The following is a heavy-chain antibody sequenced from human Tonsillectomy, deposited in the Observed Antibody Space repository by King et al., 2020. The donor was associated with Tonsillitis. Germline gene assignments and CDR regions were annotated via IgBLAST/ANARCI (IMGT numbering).Heavy chain of an antibody. J-gene: IGHJ5*02. V-gene: IGHV1-2*02. Sequence: QMQLVQSGAEVKKPGASVKVSCKASGYTFTAYHIHWVRQAPGQGLEWMGWINPRSGGTNYVQKFQGRVTMTRDTSSSTVYMELNRLRSDDTAVYFCARTPITLGAPSGDWFDPWGQGTLVTVSS. CDR3: ARTPITLGAPSGDWFDP. CDR1: GYTFTAYH. D-gene: IGHD5-24*01. CDR2: INPRSGGT.